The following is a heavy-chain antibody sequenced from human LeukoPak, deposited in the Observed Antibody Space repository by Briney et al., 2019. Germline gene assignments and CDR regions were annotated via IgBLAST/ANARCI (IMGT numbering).Heavy chain of an antibody. V-gene: IGHV3-23*01. CDR3: AKGSAAGRPYYFDY. Sequence: GGTLRLSCATSGFTIRNYAMSWVRQAPGQGMEWVTAISDGGGDTYYADSVKGRFTISRDNSKGTLYLQVSSLRAEDTAAYYCAKGSAAGRPYYFDYWGQGTLVTVSS. CDR2: ISDGGGDT. J-gene: IGHJ4*02. CDR1: GFTIRNYA. D-gene: IGHD6-13*01.